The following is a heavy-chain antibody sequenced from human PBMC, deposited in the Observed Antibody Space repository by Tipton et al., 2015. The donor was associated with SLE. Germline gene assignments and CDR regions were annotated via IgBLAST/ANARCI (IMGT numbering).Heavy chain of an antibody. CDR1: GGSVSSGSYY. Sequence: TLSLTCTVSGGSVSSGSYYWNWIRQPPGKGLEWIGYIHSSGSTNYNPSLKSRVTISLDTSKNQFSLKLTSVSAADAAVYYCARLLGAFGNLVDNWGQGTVVTVSS. V-gene: IGHV4-61*01. J-gene: IGHJ4*02. D-gene: IGHD3-10*01. CDR2: IHSSGST. CDR3: ARLLGAFGNLVDN.